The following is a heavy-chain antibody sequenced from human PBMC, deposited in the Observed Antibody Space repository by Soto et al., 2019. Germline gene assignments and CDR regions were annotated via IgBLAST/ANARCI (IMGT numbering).Heavy chain of an antibody. D-gene: IGHD6-6*01. V-gene: IGHV3-30*18. CDR3: AKDLGHSSSSPSWPNYYYYYGMDV. CDR2: ISYDGSNK. CDR1: GFKFSSYC. J-gene: IGHJ6*02. Sequence: GGSLRLSSAAAGFKFSSYCRHWVRQAPGKGLEWVAVISYDGSNKYYADSVKGRFTISRDNSKNTLYLQMNSLRAEDTAVYYCAKDLGHSSSSPSWPNYYYYYGMDVWGQGTTVTVSS.